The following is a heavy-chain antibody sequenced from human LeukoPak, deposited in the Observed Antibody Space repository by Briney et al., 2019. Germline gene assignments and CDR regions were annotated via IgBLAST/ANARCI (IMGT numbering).Heavy chain of an antibody. CDR2: IYYSGST. V-gene: IGHV4-59*12. CDR1: GGSLSSYY. Sequence: SETLSLTRTVSGGSLSSYYWSWIRQPPGKGLEGCGYIYYSGSTNYNPSLKSRVTISVDTSKNQFSLTLSSVTAADTAVDYCARGGSYRLFDYWGQGTLVTVSS. J-gene: IGHJ4*02. D-gene: IGHD1-26*01. CDR3: ARGGSYRLFDY.